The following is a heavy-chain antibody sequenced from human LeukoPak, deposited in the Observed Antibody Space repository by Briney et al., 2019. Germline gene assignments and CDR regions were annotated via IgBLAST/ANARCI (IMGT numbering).Heavy chain of an antibody. CDR1: GLIFTDYW. CDR3: AKDRDDFGSAGYMDV. V-gene: IGHV3-74*01. Sequence: GGSLRLSCAASGLIFTDYWMHWVRQGPGKELVWVARISGDGRGTTYADSVKGRFTISRDNAKNTLYLEMNSLRAEDTAVYYCAKDRDDFGSAGYMDVWGKGTTVTVSS. D-gene: IGHD3-3*01. CDR2: ISGDGRGT. J-gene: IGHJ6*03.